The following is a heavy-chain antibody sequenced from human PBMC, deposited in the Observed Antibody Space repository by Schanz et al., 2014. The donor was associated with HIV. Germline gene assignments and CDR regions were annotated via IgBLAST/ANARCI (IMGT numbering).Heavy chain of an antibody. V-gene: IGHV1-69*13. CDR3: ASHGEGITMIVVVNGGYYGMDV. Sequence: VQLVQSRGEVKKPGASVKVSCKASGYSFTNFDVSWVRQAPGQGLEWMGGIIPIFGTANYAQKFQGRVTIIADESTSTAYMELSSLRFEDTAVYYCASHGEGITMIVVVNGGYYGMDVWGQGTTVTVSS. J-gene: IGHJ6*02. CDR1: GYSFTNFD. D-gene: IGHD3-22*01. CDR2: IIPIFGTA.